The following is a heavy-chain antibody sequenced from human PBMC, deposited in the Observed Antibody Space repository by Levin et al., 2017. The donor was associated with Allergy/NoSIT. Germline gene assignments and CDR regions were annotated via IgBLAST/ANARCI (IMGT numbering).Heavy chain of an antibody. J-gene: IGHJ4*02. CDR1: GGSFSGYY. D-gene: IGHD3-22*01. CDR2: INHSGST. V-gene: IGHV4-34*01. Sequence: SCAVYGGSFSGYYWNWIRQPPGKGLEWIGEINHSGSTNYNPSLKSRVTISVDTSKNQFSLRLSSVTAADTAVYYCARGRVGGPRTYYYDTSGRRGYFDYWGQGALVTVSS. CDR3: ARGRVGGPRTYYYDTSGRRGYFDY.